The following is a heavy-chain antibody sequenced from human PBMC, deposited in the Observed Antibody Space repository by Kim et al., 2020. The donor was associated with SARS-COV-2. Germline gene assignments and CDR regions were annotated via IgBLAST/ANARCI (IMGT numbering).Heavy chain of an antibody. V-gene: IGHV3-30*01. CDR3: AREIVSYYGMDV. J-gene: IGHJ6*02. Sequence: KDYADSVNGRLTISRENSKNTLYLQMNSLRAEDTAVYYCAREIVSYYGMDVWGQGTTVTVSS. D-gene: IGHD1-26*01. CDR2: K.